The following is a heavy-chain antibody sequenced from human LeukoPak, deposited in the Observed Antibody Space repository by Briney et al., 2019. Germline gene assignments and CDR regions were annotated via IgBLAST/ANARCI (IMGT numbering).Heavy chain of an antibody. CDR1: GYSFTDYD. CDR3: ARSGPISLRF. Sequence: ASVKVSCRTSGYSFTDYDIHWVRQATGQGLEWMGWMNPKTDNTEYAQKFQGRVTLTWTTSISTAYMELSSLKSEDTAVYFCARSGPISLRFWGQGTLVTVSS. J-gene: IGHJ4*02. D-gene: IGHD2/OR15-2a*01. CDR2: MNPKTDNT. V-gene: IGHV1-8*01.